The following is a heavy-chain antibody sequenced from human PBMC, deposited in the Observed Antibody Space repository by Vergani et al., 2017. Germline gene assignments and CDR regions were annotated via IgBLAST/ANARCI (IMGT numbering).Heavy chain of an antibody. CDR2: IDPSDSYT. J-gene: IGHJ5*02. CDR1: GYSFTSYW. Sequence: EVQLVQSGAEVKKPGESLRISCKGSGYSFTSYWISWVRQMPGKGLEWMGRIDPSDSYTNYSPSFQGHVTISADKSISTAYLQWSSLKASDTAMYYCARVTPYYGSGSYSLGWFDPWGQGTLVTVSS. CDR3: ARVTPYYGSGSYSLGWFDP. V-gene: IGHV5-10-1*01. D-gene: IGHD3-10*01.